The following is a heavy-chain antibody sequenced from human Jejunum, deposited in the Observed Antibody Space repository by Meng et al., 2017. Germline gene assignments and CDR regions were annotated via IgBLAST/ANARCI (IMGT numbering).Heavy chain of an antibody. J-gene: IGHJ4*02. CDR1: GLALSTSGLG. CDR3: ANGGLSSGWYYPEH. Sequence: QITLKESGPTLVKPTQTLTLTCTFSGLALSTSGLGVGWHRQPPGKALEWLALIYWDDDKRSSPSLKRRLTITTDTYKNQVVLTMTNLDPVDTATYYCANGGLSSGWYYPEHWGQGILVTVSS. V-gene: IGHV2-5*02. CDR2: IYWDDDK. D-gene: IGHD6-19*01.